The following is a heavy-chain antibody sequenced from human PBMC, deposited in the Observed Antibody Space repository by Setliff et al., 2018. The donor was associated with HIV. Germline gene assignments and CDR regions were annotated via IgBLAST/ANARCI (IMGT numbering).Heavy chain of an antibody. D-gene: IGHD2-15*01. CDR1: GFTFSSYS. Sequence: LRLSCAASGFTFSSYSMNWVRQAPGKGLEWVSYISSSSSTIYYADSVKGRFTISRDNAKNSLYLQMNSLRAEDTAVYYCARDGLEGDMAGRQRTYAFGYWGQGTLVTVSS. CDR3: ARDGLEGDMAGRQRTYAFGY. CDR2: ISSSSSTI. J-gene: IGHJ4*02. V-gene: IGHV3-48*04.